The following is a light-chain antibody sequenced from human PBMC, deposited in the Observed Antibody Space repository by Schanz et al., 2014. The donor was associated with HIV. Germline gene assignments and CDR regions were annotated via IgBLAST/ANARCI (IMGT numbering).Light chain of an antibody. CDR1: QSVRGSQ. Sequence: EIVLTQSPGTLSLSPGERATLSCRASQSVRGSQLAWYQQKPGQAPRLLIYDTSTRATGIPDRFSGSGSVTDFTLTISSLEPEDFAVYYCQHYDNSHMYTFGQGTKLEIK. CDR2: DTS. V-gene: IGKV3-20*01. CDR3: QHYDNSHMYT. J-gene: IGKJ2*01.